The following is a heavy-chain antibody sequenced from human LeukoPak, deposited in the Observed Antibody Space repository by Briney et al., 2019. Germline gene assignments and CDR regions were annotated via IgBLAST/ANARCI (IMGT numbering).Heavy chain of an antibody. J-gene: IGHJ4*02. CDR2: IYSGGST. V-gene: IGHV3-53*01. D-gene: IGHD4-17*01. CDR3: ARDLFTVTHDY. CDR1: GFTVSSNY. Sequence: GGSLRLSCAASGFTVSSNYMSWVRQAPGKGLEWVSIIYSGGSTYYADSVKGRFTISRDSSRNTVYLQMNGLRAEDTAVYYCARDLFTVTHDYWGQGTLVTVSS.